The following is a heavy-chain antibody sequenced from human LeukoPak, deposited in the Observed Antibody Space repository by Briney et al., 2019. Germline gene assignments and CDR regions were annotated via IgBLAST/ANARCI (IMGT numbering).Heavy chain of an antibody. CDR2: IWYDGSTK. CDR3: ARDRGYSPDY. Sequence: GGSLRLSCAASGFTLTSYGMHWVRQAPGKGLEWVAFIWYDGSTKYYADSVKGRFTISRDNSKNTLYLQMNSLRAEDTAIYYCARDRGYSPDYWGQGTLVTVSS. J-gene: IGHJ4*02. D-gene: IGHD5-18*01. CDR1: GFTLTSYG. V-gene: IGHV3-33*01.